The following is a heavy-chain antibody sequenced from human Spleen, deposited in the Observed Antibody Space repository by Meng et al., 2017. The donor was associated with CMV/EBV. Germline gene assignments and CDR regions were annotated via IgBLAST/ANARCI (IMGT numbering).Heavy chain of an antibody. J-gene: IGHJ4*02. CDR2: IITIFGTT. Sequence: SKGTFNSYAVSGVRQAPGQGLEWMEGIITIFGTTKYAQKFQSKVKISTDESTTTTYMELSTLRSDDTAVYYCARPRGVDFWSGFDYWGQGTLVTVSS. CDR1: KGTFNSYA. CDR3: ARPRGVDFWSGFDY. D-gene: IGHD3-3*01. V-gene: IGHV1-69*05.